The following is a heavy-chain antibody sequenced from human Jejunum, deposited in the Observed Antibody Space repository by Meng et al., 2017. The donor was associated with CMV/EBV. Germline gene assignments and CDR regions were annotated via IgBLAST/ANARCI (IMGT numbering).Heavy chain of an antibody. V-gene: IGHV4-61*01. CDR1: GGSLTTPNVS. CDR2: VEDGGTT. J-gene: IGHJ4*02. CDR3: ARGGWGNWNFEH. D-gene: IGHD3-16*01. Sequence: SGGSLTTPNVSWFWIRLPPGKGLEWIGLVEDGGTTRYKPSLVSRVSISVDTSKNQFSLTLNSVTAADTAIYYCARGGWGNWNFEHWGQGKLVTVSS.